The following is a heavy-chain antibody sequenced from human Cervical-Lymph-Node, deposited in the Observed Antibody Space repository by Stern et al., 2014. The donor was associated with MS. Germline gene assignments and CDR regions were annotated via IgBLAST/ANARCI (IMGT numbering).Heavy chain of an antibody. CDR1: GYTFTSYY. CDR2: INPSGGST. V-gene: IGHV1-46*01. CDR3: ARDEPCGGDCYTMPDY. J-gene: IGHJ4*02. Sequence: QVQLGQSGAEVKKPGASVKVSCKASGYTFTSYYMHWVRQAPGQGLEWMGIINPSGGSTSYAQKFQGRVTITRDTSASTAYMELSSLRSEDTAVYYCARDEPCGGDCYTMPDYWGQGTLVTVSS. D-gene: IGHD2-21*02.